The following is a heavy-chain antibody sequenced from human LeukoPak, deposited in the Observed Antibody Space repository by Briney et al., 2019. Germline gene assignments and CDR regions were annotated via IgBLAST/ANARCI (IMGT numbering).Heavy chain of an antibody. CDR1: GFTFSSYA. CDR3: ATQGLLWEANF. J-gene: IGHJ4*02. D-gene: IGHD1-26*01. V-gene: IGHV3-23*01. Sequence: GGSLRLSCAASGFTFSSYAMSWVRQAPGKGLEWVSAISGSGGSTYYADSVKGRFTISRDNSKNTLYLQMNSLRAEDTAVYYSATQGLLWEANFWCQGTLVTVPA. CDR2: ISGSGGST.